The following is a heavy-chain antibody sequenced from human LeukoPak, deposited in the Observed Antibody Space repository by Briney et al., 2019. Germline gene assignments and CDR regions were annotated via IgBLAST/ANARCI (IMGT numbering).Heavy chain of an antibody. CDR2: ISSSSSYI. D-gene: IGHD3-10*01. Sequence: GGSLRLSCAASGFTFSSYSMNWVRQAPGKGLEWVSSISSSSSYIYYADSVKGRFTISRDNAKNSLYLQMNSLRAEDTTVYYCGTVITIIRGVPHYYGMDVWGKGTTVTVSS. CDR3: GTVITIIRGVPHYYGMDV. J-gene: IGHJ6*04. CDR1: GFTFSSYS. V-gene: IGHV3-21*01.